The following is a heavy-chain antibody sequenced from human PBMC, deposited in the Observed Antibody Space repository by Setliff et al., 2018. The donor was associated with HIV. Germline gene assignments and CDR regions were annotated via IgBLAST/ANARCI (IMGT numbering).Heavy chain of an antibody. CDR2: IHSSGTT. J-gene: IGHJ3*01. Sequence: PSETLSLTCTVSGGSISSHYWGWIRQSPGMGLEWIGSIHSSGTTYYNPSLKSRVAVSVDTSRSQFSLKLRSVTAADTAVYYCARHKTNYDFYAFDVWGQGTLVTVSS. CDR1: GGSISSHY. CDR3: ARHKTNYDFYAFDV. V-gene: IGHV4-39*01. D-gene: IGHD3-3*01.